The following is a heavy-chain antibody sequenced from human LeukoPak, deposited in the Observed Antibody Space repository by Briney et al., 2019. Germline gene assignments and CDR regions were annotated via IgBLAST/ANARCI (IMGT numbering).Heavy chain of an antibody. CDR2: IIPIFGTA. CDR1: GGTFSSYA. D-gene: IGHD4-17*01. Sequence: SAKVSCKASGGTFSSYAISWVRQAPGQGLEWMGGIIPIFGTANYAQKFQGRVTITTDESTSTAYMELSSLRSEDTAVYYCAKNDYGDYLFDYWGQGTLVTVSS. V-gene: IGHV1-69*05. CDR3: AKNDYGDYLFDY. J-gene: IGHJ4*02.